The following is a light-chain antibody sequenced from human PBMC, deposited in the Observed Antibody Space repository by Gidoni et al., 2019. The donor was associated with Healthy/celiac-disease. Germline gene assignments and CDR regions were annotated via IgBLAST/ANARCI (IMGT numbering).Light chain of an antibody. J-gene: IGKJ2*01. V-gene: IGKV4-1*01. CDR2: WAS. Sequence: DIVMTQSPDSLAVSLGERATINCKSSQSGLYSSHNKKYLAWYQQKPGQPPKLLIYWASTRESGVPDRLSGSGSGTDFTLTISSLQAEDVAVYYCQQYFSTPYTFGQGTKLEIK. CDR1: QSGLYSSHNKKY. CDR3: QQYFSTPYT.